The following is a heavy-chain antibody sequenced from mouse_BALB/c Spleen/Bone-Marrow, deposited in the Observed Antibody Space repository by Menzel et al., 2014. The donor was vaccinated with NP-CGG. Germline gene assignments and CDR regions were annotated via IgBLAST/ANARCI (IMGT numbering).Heavy chain of an antibody. CDR2: INPGSGSS. Sequence: LQLQQSGAELVRPGTSVKVSCKASGYAFTNYLIEWVKQRPGQGLEWIGVINPGSGSSNYNENFKGKATLTADRSSSTAYMLLSSLTSDDSAVYFCARSRGYDVGPFAFWGQGTLVTVSA. CDR1: GYAFTNYL. V-gene: IGHV1-54*01. D-gene: IGHD2-2*01. J-gene: IGHJ3*01. CDR3: ARSRGYDVGPFAF.